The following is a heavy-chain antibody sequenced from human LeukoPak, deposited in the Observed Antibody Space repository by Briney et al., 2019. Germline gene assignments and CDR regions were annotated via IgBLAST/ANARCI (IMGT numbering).Heavy chain of an antibody. J-gene: IGHJ3*02. CDR3: ARQDTSAFDI. D-gene: IGHD2-15*01. Sequence: ASVKVSCKTSGYTFTDYYMHWVRQAPGQGLEWMGWINPNSGDTNYAQKFQGRVTMTRDTSISTSCMELSRLRSDDSAVYYCARQDTSAFDIWGQGTMVTVSS. CDR2: INPNSGDT. CDR1: GYTFTDYY. V-gene: IGHV1-2*02.